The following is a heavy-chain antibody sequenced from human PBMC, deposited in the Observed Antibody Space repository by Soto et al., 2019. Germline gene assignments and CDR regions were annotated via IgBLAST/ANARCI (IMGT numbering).Heavy chain of an antibody. D-gene: IGHD3-3*01. Sequence: TETLSLTCTVSGGSISRYCWSWIRQPPGKGLEWIGYIYYSGSTNYNPSLKSRVTISVDTSKNQFSLKLSSVTAADTAVYYCARGYYDFWSGYYNGPFDYWGQGTLVTVSS. J-gene: IGHJ4*02. CDR2: IYYSGST. CDR3: ARGYYDFWSGYYNGPFDY. V-gene: IGHV4-59*01. CDR1: GGSISRYC.